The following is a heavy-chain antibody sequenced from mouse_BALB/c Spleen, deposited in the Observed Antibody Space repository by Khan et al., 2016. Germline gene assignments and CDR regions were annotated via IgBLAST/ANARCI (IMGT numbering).Heavy chain of an antibody. Sequence: QIQLVQSGPELKKPGETVKISCKASGYSFTNYGMNWVKQAPGKGLKWMGWIDTNNGEPTYAEEFKGRFAFSLETSAITAYLQINNLKNDDTSTYVCARWGYDYAWFAYWGQGTLVTVSA. V-gene: IGHV9-3*02. J-gene: IGHJ3*01. CDR1: GYSFTNYG. CDR3: ARWGYDYAWFAY. CDR2: IDTNNGEP. D-gene: IGHD2-4*01.